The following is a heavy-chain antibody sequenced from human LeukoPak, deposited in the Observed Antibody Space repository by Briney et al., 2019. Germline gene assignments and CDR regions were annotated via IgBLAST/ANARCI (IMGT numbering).Heavy chain of an antibody. J-gene: IGHJ4*02. CDR1: GFTFGDYA. V-gene: IGHV3-49*03. D-gene: IGHD6-13*01. CDR2: IRSKAYGGTT. Sequence: PGGSQRLSCTASGFTFGDYAMSWFRQAPGKGLEWVGFIRSKAYGGTTEYAASVKGRFTISRDDFKSIAYLQMNSLKTEDTAVYYCTRGIAAAGTWGRPGGFDYWGQGTLVTVSS. CDR3: TRGIAAAGTWGRPGGFDY.